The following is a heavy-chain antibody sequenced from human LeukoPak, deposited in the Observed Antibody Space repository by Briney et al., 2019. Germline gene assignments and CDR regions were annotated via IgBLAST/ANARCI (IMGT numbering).Heavy chain of an antibody. D-gene: IGHD3-10*01. J-gene: IGHJ6*03. V-gene: IGHV4-4*07. CDR1: GGSISSYY. CDR3: ARDMGQYYYGSGSPYYYYYYMDV. CDR2: IYTSGST. Sequence: SETLSLTCTVSGGSISSYYWSWIRQPAGKGLEWIGRIYTSGSTNYNPSLKSRVTMSVDTSKNQFSLKLSSVTAADTAVYYCARDMGQYYYGSGSPYYYYYYMDVWGKGTTVTISS.